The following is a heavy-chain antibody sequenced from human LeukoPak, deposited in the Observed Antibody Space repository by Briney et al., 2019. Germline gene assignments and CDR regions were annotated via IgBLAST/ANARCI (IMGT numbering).Heavy chain of an antibody. D-gene: IGHD3-22*01. CDR1: GGSFSGYY. Sequence: SETLSLTCAVYGGSFSGYYWSWIRQPPGKGLEWIGEINHSGSTNYNPSLKSRVTISVDTSKNQFSLKLSSVTAADTAVYYCARAIDLAVWGQGTLVTVSS. J-gene: IGHJ4*02. V-gene: IGHV4-34*01. CDR2: INHSGST. CDR3: ARAIDLAV.